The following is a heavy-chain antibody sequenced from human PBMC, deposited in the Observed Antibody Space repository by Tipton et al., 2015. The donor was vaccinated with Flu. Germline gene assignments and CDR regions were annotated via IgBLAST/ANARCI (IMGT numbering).Heavy chain of an antibody. J-gene: IGHJ6*02. V-gene: IGHV4-59*01. D-gene: IGHD2-2*01. CDR2: IYYSGST. CDR1: GGSISSYY. Sequence: GLVKPSETLSLTCTVSGGSISSYYWSWIRQPPGKGLEWIGYIYYSGSTNYNPSLKSRVTISVDTSKNQFSLKLSSVTAADTAVYYCAGGEYPRNYYYYYGMDVWGQGTTVTVSS. CDR3: AGGEYPRNYYYYYGMDV.